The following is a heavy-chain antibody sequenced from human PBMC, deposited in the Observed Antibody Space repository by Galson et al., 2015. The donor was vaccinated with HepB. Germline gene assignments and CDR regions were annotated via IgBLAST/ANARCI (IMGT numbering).Heavy chain of an antibody. CDR1: GFTFSVYG. J-gene: IGHJ3*02. CDR3: ARYQGYWRAFDI. CDR2: IWYDGNKK. Sequence: SLRLSCAASGFTFSVYGMHWVRQAPGKGLEWVAVIWYDGNKKYYADSVKGRFTIYRDNSGNTLYLEMNSLRAEDTAVYYCARYQGYWRAFDIWGQGTMVTGSS. V-gene: IGHV3-33*01. D-gene: IGHD2-2*01.